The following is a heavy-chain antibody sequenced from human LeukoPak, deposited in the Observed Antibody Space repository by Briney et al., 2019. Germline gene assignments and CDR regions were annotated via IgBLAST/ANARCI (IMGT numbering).Heavy chain of an antibody. CDR2: IYYSGST. D-gene: IGHD3-10*01. Sequence: SETLSLTCTVSGGSISSSSYYWGWIRQPPGKGLEWIGSIYYSGSTYHNPSLKSRVTISVDTSKNQFSLKLSSVTAADTAVYYCARDLLTMVRGVTGAIFDYWGQGTLVTVSS. V-gene: IGHV4-39*02. CDR3: ARDLLTMVRGVTGAIFDY. J-gene: IGHJ4*02. CDR1: GGSISSSSYY.